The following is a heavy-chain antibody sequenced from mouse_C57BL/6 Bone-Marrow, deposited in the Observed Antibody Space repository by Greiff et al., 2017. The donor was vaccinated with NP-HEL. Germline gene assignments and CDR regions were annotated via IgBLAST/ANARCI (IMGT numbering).Heavy chain of an antibody. J-gene: IGHJ4*01. Sequence: VHVKQSGAELVRPGASVKLSCTASGFNIKDDYMHWVKQRPEQGLEWIGWIDPENGDTEYASKFQGKATITADTSSNTAYLQLSSLTSEDTAVYYCGSTRAMDYWGQGTSVTVSS. D-gene: IGHD2-14*01. CDR1: GFNIKDDY. CDR3: GSTRAMDY. CDR2: IDPENGDT. V-gene: IGHV14-4*01.